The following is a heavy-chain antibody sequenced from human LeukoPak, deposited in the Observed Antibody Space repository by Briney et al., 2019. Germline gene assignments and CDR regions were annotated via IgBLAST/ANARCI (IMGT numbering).Heavy chain of an antibody. J-gene: IGHJ3*02. CDR1: NGSISNYF. Sequence: SETLSLTCTVSNGSISNYFWSWIRQPPGKGLEWIGYVHHSGTANYNPSPMSRVNISIDTSEHRLSLKLSSVAAADTALYYCASLGGYYESSSYSQLDAFDIWGQGTMVTVSS. V-gene: IGHV4-59*01. CDR2: VHHSGTA. D-gene: IGHD3-22*01. CDR3: ASLGGYYESSSYSQLDAFDI.